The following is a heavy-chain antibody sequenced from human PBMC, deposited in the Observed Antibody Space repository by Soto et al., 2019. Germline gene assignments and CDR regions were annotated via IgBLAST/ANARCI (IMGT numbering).Heavy chain of an antibody. CDR1: GCTFTSYD. D-gene: IGHD2-15*01. Sequence: ASVKVSCKDSGCTFTSYDMGWVRQAPVQGIEWIGRINPSGGSTSYAQKFQARVTMTRDTSTSTVYMELSSLRSEDTAVYYCARAVVVVVGEIDYWGQGTLVTVAS. CDR2: INPSGGST. V-gene: IGHV1-46*01. J-gene: IGHJ4*02. CDR3: ARAVVVVVGEIDY.